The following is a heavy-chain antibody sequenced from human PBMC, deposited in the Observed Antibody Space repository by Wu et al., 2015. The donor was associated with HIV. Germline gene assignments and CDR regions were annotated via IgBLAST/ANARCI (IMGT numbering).Heavy chain of an antibody. V-gene: IGHV1-69*13. CDR3: ARDRVVDGYNYWPFDY. CDR1: GGTFSSYA. D-gene: IGHD5-24*01. J-gene: IGHJ4*02. CDR2: IIPIFGTA. Sequence: QVQLVQSGAEVKKPGSSVKVSCKASGGTFSSYAISWVRQAPGQGLEWMGRIIPIFGTANYAQKFQGRVTITADESTSTAYMELSSLRSEDTAVYYCARDRVVDGYNYWPFDYWGQGTLVTVSS.